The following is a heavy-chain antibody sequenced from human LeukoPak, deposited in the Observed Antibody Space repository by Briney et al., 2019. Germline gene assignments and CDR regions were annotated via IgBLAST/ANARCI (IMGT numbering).Heavy chain of an antibody. J-gene: IGHJ4*02. CDR3: ASRQTFFDY. CDR1: GGSISNYF. Sequence: SETLSLTCTVSGGSISNYFWSWIRQPPGKGLEWIGYIYASGTYASVSTNYNPSLKSRVTISVDTSKSQFSLKLSSVTAADTAVYYCASRQTFFDYWGQGTLVTVSS. V-gene: IGHV4-4*09. CDR2: IYASGTYASVST.